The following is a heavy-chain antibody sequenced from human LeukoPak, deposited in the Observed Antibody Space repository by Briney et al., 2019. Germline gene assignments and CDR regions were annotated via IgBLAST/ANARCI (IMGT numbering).Heavy chain of an antibody. CDR2: ISYDGSQK. V-gene: IGHV3-33*01. D-gene: IGHD6-13*01. Sequence: GGSLRLSCAASGFAFSRYGMHWVRQAPGKGLEWVAVISYDGSQKQYADSVKGRFTISRDNSENTLYLQMNSLRAEDTAVYYCAIYKSSSWCCDNWGQGTLVTVSS. J-gene: IGHJ4*02. CDR3: AIYKSSSWCCDN. CDR1: GFAFSRYG.